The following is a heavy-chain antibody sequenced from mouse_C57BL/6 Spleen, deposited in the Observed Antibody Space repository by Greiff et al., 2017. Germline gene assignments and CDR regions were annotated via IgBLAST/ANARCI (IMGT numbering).Heavy chain of an antibody. CDR1: GYAFTNYL. Sequence: QVQLKESGAELVRPGTSVKVSCKASGYAFTNYLIEWVKQRPGQGLEWIGVINPGSGGTNYNEKFKGKATLTADKSSSTAYMQLSSLTSEDSAVYCCARCYYDYDRAMDYWGQGTSVTVSS. D-gene: IGHD2-4*01. CDR3: ARCYYDYDRAMDY. J-gene: IGHJ4*01. V-gene: IGHV1-54*01. CDR2: INPGSGGT.